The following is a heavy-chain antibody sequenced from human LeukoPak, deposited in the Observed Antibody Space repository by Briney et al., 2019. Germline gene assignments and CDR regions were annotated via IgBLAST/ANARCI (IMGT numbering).Heavy chain of an antibody. CDR3: ARAAGYSSGWYPSDY. V-gene: IGHV5-51*01. D-gene: IGHD6-19*01. J-gene: IGHJ4*02. CDR2: IYPGDSDT. Sequence: GESLKISCKGSGYSFISYWIGWVRQMPGKGLKWMGIIYPGDSDTRYSPSFQGQVTISADKSISTAYLQWSSLKASDTAMYYCARAAGYSSGWYPSDYWGQGTLVTVSS. CDR1: GYSFISYW.